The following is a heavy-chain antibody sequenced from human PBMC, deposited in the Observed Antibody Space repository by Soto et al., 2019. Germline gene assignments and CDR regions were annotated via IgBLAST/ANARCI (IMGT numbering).Heavy chain of an antibody. D-gene: IGHD6-19*01. CDR1: SGSISSSNW. CDR2: IYHSGST. Sequence: SETLSLTCAVSSGSISSSNWWSWVRQPPGKGLEWIGEIYHSGSTNYNPSLKSRVTISVDKSKNQFSLKLSSVTAADTAVYYCARESVAVAGTALYYFDYWGQGTLVTV. V-gene: IGHV4-4*02. J-gene: IGHJ4*02. CDR3: ARESVAVAGTALYYFDY.